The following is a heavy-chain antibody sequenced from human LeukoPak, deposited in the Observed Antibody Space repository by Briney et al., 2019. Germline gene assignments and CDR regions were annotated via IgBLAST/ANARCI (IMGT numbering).Heavy chain of an antibody. CDR2: IYYSGTT. J-gene: IGHJ5*02. D-gene: IGHD3-22*01. CDR1: GGSISTYY. CDR3: ASRPRTRSGYYYVGWFDP. V-gene: IGHV4-59*12. Sequence: SETLSLTCTVSGGSISTYYWSWIRQPPGKGLEWIGYIYYSGTTNYNPSLKSRVTISVDTSKNQFSLKLSSVTAADTAVYYCASRPRTRSGYYYVGWFDPWGQGTLVTVSS.